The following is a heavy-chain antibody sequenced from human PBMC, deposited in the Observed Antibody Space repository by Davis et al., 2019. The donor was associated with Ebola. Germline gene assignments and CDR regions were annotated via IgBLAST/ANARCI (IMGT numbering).Heavy chain of an antibody. J-gene: IGHJ6*04. D-gene: IGHD3-3*01. CDR1: GFTFSSYS. CDR3: AKSGLSFGVVKYHYGMDV. Sequence: GESLKISCAASGFTFSSYSMNWVRQAPGKGLEWVSSIISSSSYIYYADSVKGRFTISRDNAKNSLYLQMNSLRAEDTAVYYCAKSGLSFGVVKYHYGMDVWGKGTMVTVSS. CDR2: IISSSSYI. V-gene: IGHV3-21*04.